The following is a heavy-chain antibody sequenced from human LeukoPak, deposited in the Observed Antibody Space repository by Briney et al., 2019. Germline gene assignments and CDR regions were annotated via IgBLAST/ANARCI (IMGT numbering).Heavy chain of an antibody. V-gene: IGHV3-23*01. CDR2: ISGSGGNT. J-gene: IGHJ4*02. CDR3: AKDHSGFSSNWYYFDY. D-gene: IGHD6-13*01. Sequence: GGSLRLSCAAPGFTFSSYAMSWVRQAPGKGLEWVSAISGSGGNTYYADSVKGRFTISRDNSKNTLCLQMNSLRAEDTAVYYCAKDHSGFSSNWYYFDYWGQGTLVTVSS. CDR1: GFTFSSYA.